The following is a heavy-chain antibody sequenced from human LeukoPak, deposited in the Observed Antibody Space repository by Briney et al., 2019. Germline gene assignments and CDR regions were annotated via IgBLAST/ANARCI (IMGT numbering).Heavy chain of an antibody. Sequence: PSETLSLTCSVSGDSVSRSDSYWDWIRQPAGKGLEWIGTIYYSGRTYYSPSLKSRVTMSVDPSNNQFSLNLRSVTAADTAVYYCARRRYYDGSGYLEWGQGTLLSVSS. CDR1: GDSVSRSDSY. J-gene: IGHJ1*01. D-gene: IGHD3-22*01. CDR3: ARRRYYDGSGYLE. V-gene: IGHV4-39*01. CDR2: IYYSGRT.